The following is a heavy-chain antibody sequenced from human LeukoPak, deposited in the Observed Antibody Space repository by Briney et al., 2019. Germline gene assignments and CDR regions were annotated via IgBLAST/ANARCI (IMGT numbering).Heavy chain of an antibody. CDR1: GFTVSSNY. D-gene: IGHD2-2*01. V-gene: IGHV3-53*01. Sequence: GGSLRLSCAASGFTVSSNYMSWVRQAPGKGLEWVSAIYSGGSTYYADSVKGRFTISRDNSKNTLYLQMNSLRAEDTAVYYCARGHGYCSSTSCLLAYDYWGQGTLVTVSS. CDR3: ARGHGYCSSTSCLLAYDY. CDR2: IYSGGST. J-gene: IGHJ4*02.